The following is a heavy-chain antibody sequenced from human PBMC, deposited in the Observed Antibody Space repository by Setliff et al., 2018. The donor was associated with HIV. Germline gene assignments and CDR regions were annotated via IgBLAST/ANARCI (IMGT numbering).Heavy chain of an antibody. V-gene: IGHV1-69*05. CDR2: IIPIFGTA. D-gene: IGHD3-10*01. J-gene: IGHJ4*02. Sequence: SVKVSCKASGGSFSSYAISWVRQAPGQGLEWMGGIIPIFGTAKYAQKFQGRVTITTDESTSTAYMELSGLISEDAAVYYCARAGGLRMDRGVVSDYWGQGTLVTVSS. CDR3: ARAGGLRMDRGVVSDY. CDR1: GGSFSSYA.